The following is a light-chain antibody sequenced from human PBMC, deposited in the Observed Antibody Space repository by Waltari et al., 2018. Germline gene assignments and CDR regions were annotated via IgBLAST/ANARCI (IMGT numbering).Light chain of an antibody. Sequence: QSVLTQPPSASGTPGQRVTISCSGSISNLGTNYVYWYQQFPGTAPKLLIQRNNHRPSGCPDRFAGSKSGTSAALAISGLRSEDEADYYCASWDDSLSVGVFGGGTKLTVL. V-gene: IGLV1-47*01. CDR3: ASWDDSLSVGV. J-gene: IGLJ3*02. CDR2: RNN. CDR1: ISNLGTNY.